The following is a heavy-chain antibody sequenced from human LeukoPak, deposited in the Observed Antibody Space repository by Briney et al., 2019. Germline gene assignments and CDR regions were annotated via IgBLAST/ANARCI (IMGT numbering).Heavy chain of an antibody. CDR2: IYTDGRT. V-gene: IGHV3-53*01. Sequence: GGSLRLSCAVSGFIASGYYISGVRQALGEGLEWVSIIYTDGRTYYADSVKGRFTISRDNSKNTLDLQMNSLRAEDTAVYYCAGDLGRPRGHNGDGDAFDVWGQGTMVSVSS. CDR3: AGDLGRPRGHNGDGDAFDV. J-gene: IGHJ3*01. D-gene: IGHD5-12*01. CDR1: GFIASGYY.